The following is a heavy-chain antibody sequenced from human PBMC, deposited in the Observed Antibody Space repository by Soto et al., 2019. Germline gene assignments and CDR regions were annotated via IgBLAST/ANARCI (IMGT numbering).Heavy chain of an antibody. V-gene: IGHV3-21*01. D-gene: IGHD3-22*01. J-gene: IGHJ4*02. Sequence: PGGSLRLSCAASGFTFSSYSMNWVRQAPGKGLEWVSSISSSSSYIYYADSVKGRFTISRDNAKNSLYLQMNSLRAEDTAVYYCARGAHPLAYDSSGYHDYWGQGTLVTVSS. CDR1: GFTFSSYS. CDR2: ISSSSSYI. CDR3: ARGAHPLAYDSSGYHDY.